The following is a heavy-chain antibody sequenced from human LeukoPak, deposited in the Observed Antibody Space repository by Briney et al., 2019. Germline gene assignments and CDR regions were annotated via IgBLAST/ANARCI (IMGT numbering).Heavy chain of an antibody. CDR1: GFTFSSYG. Sequence: GGSLRLSCAASGFTFSSYGMHWVRQAPGKGLEWVSVISYDGSYKYYADSVKGRFTISRDNSKNTLYLQMNSLRPEDTAVYYCARDLHCSGGSCYSGLHYWGQGTLVTVSS. D-gene: IGHD2-15*01. J-gene: IGHJ4*02. V-gene: IGHV3-30*19. CDR3: ARDLHCSGGSCYSGLHY. CDR2: ISYDGSYK.